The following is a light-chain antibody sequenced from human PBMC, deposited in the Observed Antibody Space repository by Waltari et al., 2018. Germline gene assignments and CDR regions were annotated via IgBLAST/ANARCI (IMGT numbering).Light chain of an antibody. J-gene: IGKJ2*01. CDR3: QQRSNWRPHT. CDR2: DAS. CDR1: QSVSSY. V-gene: IGKV3-11*01. Sequence: EIVLTQSPATLSLSPGERATLSCRASQSVSSYLAWYQQKPGQAPRLLIYDASNRATGIPARFSGSGSGTDFTLTISSLEPEDFAVYYCQQRSNWRPHTFGQGTKLEIK.